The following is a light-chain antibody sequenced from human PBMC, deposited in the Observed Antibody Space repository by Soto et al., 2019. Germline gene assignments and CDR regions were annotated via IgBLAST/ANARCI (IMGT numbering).Light chain of an antibody. CDR3: SSYTSSSSYV. Sequence: SVLTQPASVYGSPGQSIAISCTGTSSDVGAYNSVSWYQQYPGKAPKLMIHDVTNRPSGVSDRFSGSKSGNTASLTISGLQAEDEADYYCSSYTSSSSYVFGSGTKVTVL. V-gene: IGLV2-14*01. J-gene: IGLJ1*01. CDR2: DVT. CDR1: SSDVGAYNS.